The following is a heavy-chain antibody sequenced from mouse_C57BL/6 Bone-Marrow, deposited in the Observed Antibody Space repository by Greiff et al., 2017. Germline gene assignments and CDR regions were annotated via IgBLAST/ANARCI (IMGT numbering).Heavy chain of an antibody. J-gene: IGHJ3*01. CDR2: IYPRSGNT. CDR1: GYTFTSYG. D-gene: IGHD2-5*01. Sequence: QVQLQQSGAELARPGASVKLSCKASGYTFTSYGISWVKQRTGQGLEWIGEIYPRSGNTYYNEKFKGKATLTADKSSSTAYMELRSLTSEDSAVYFCARSSNHGGFAYWGQGTLVTVSA. V-gene: IGHV1-81*01. CDR3: ARSSNHGGFAY.